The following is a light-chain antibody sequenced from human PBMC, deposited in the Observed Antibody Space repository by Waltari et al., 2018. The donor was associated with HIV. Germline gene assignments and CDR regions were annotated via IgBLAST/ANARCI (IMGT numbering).Light chain of an antibody. Sequence: QSVLTQPPSVSGAPGQRVTISCTGDNSTIGAGQGVHWYPYLPDTGPKLVIFDDTSRPSGVSDRFSGFRSGNSASLAIIALQAEDEAEYYCQSYASGRGGGTWVSGGGTTVTVL. J-gene: IGLJ3*02. CDR2: DDT. CDR1: NSTIGAGQG. CDR3: QSYASGRGGGTWV. V-gene: IGLV1-40*01.